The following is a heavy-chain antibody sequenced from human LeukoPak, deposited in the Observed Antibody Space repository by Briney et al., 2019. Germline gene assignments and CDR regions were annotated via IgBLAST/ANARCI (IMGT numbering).Heavy chain of an antibody. Sequence: GGSLRLSCAASGFTFSSYSMNWVRQAPGKGLEWVSSISSSSSYIYYADSVKGRFTISRDNAKNSLYLQMNSLRAEDTAVYYCARPGHCSGGSCDAFDIWGQGTMVTVSS. V-gene: IGHV3-21*01. CDR1: GFTFSSYS. CDR2: ISSSSSYI. CDR3: ARPGHCSGGSCDAFDI. D-gene: IGHD2-15*01. J-gene: IGHJ3*02.